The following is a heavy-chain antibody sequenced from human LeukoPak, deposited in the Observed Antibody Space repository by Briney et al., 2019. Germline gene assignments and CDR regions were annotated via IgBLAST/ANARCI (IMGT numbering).Heavy chain of an antibody. V-gene: IGHV4-61*02. Sequence: SQTLSLTCTVSGGSISSGSYYWSWIRQPAGKGLEWIGRIYTSGSTNYNPSLKSRVTISVDTSKNQFSLRLNSVTAADTAVYYCARTWEDAFDIWGQGTLVTVSS. CDR3: ARTWEDAFDI. CDR2: IYTSGST. D-gene: IGHD1-26*01. J-gene: IGHJ3*02. CDR1: GGSISSGSYY.